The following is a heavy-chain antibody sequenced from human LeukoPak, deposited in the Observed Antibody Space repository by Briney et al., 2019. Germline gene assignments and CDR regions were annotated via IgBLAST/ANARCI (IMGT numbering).Heavy chain of an antibody. CDR1: GFTFSSYS. J-gene: IGHJ3*02. V-gene: IGHV3-21*01. Sequence: GGSLRLSCAASGFTFSSYSMNWVRQAPGKGLEWVSSISSSSSYIYYADSVKGRFTISRDNAKNSLYLQMNSLRAEDTAVYYCARGTPYYYDSSGYSDAFDIWGQGTMVTVSS. CDR3: ARGTPYYYDSSGYSDAFDI. CDR2: ISSSSSYI. D-gene: IGHD3-22*01.